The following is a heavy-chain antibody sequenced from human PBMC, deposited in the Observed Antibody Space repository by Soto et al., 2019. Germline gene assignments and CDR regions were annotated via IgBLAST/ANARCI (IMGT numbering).Heavy chain of an antibody. V-gene: IGHV4-31*01. CDR3: ARGGVRRDNKSYGMAL. D-gene: IGHD3-3*01. Sequence: QVQLQESGPGLVKPSQTLSLTCTVSGAAISSGGYYWSWIRQRPGNGLEWIGYIFYTGTTYYNPSLQRPVSMSVDTSKNQCSLKLTTVTAVAAATYYCARGGVRRDNKSYGMALWGQGSKVTVSS. CDR1: GAAISSGGYY. CDR2: IFYTGTT. J-gene: IGHJ6*01.